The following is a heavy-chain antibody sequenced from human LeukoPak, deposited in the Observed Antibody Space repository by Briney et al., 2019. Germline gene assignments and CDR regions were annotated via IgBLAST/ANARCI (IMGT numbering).Heavy chain of an antibody. V-gene: IGHV1-69*05. D-gene: IGHD2-15*01. Sequence: VASVKVSCKASGGTFSSYAISWVRQAPGQGLEWMGGIIPIFGTANYAQKFQGRVTITTDESTSTAYMELSSLRSEDTAVYYCARVGPWGRCSGGSCYNYWGQGTLVTVSS. CDR1: GGTFSSYA. J-gene: IGHJ4*02. CDR2: IIPIFGTA. CDR3: ARVGPWGRCSGGSCYNY.